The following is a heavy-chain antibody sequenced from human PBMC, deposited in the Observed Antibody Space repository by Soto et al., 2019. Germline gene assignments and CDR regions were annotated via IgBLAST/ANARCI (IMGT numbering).Heavy chain of an antibody. CDR1: GGTFSSYA. V-gene: IGHV1-69*13. Sequence: AASVKVSCKASGGTFSSYAISWVRQAPGQGLEWMGGIIPIFGTANYAQKFQGRVTITADESTSTAYMELSSLRSEDTAVYYCARVSTRGVVTAIYFDYWGQGTLVTVSS. J-gene: IGHJ4*02. CDR2: IIPIFGTA. D-gene: IGHD2-21*02. CDR3: ARVSTRGVVTAIYFDY.